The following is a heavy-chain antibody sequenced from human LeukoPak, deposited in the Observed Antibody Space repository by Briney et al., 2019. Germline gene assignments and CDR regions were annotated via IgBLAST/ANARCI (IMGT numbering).Heavy chain of an antibody. J-gene: IGHJ4*02. CDR3: AKGQKDEYYFDY. V-gene: IGHV3-23*01. Sequence: GGSLRLSCAASGFTFSSYAMSWVRQAPGKGLEWVSAISGSGGSTYYADSVKGRFTISRDNSKNALYLQMNSLRAEDTAVYYCAKGQKDEYYFDYWGQGTLVTVSS. CDR1: GFTFSSYA. CDR2: ISGSGGST.